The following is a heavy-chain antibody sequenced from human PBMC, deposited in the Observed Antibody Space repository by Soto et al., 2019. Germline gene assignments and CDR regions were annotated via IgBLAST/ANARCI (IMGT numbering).Heavy chain of an antibody. CDR2: ISSSTSHT. J-gene: IGHJ4*02. CDR3: ARGRGAAADYFDF. Sequence: PGGSLRLSCAASGFTFSNYGMHWVRQAPGKGLEWVSYISSSTSHTNYADSVKGRSTISRDNAKNSLLLQMNSLRAEDTAVYYCARGRGAAADYFDFWGQGTLVTVSS. D-gene: IGHD6-13*01. CDR1: GFTFSNYG. V-gene: IGHV3-21*05.